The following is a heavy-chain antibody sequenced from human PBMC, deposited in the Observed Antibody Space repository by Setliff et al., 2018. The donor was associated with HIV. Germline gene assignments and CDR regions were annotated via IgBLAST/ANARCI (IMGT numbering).Heavy chain of an antibody. D-gene: IGHD2-21*02. CDR1: GYSFTTYD. V-gene: IGHV1-8*02. CDR2: MNPASGDT. Sequence: ASVKVSCKTSGYSFTTYDINWVRQAAGQGLEWMGWMNPASGDTGSAQKFQGRLTMTRDTSIDTAYMELSSLSPDDSAVYFCARAFVEVTPHYALDVWGQGTTVTVSS. J-gene: IGHJ6*02. CDR3: ARAFVEVTPHYALDV.